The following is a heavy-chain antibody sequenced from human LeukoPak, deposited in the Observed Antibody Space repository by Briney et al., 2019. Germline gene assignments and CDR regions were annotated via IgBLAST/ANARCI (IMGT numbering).Heavy chain of an antibody. Sequence: PQTLSLTCAVYGGAFSGYSCSWIRHPPRKGLEWIGEINHIGSTNYKPSPTSRVTISVDTSKTQFSVTLSSVTAADPAVYSCARGPCLWARCYRRFDYWGQGTLVTVSS. CDR1: GGAFSGYS. J-gene: IGHJ4*02. D-gene: IGHD2-2*02. V-gene: IGHV4-34*01. CDR3: ARGPCLWARCYRRFDY. CDR2: INHIGST.